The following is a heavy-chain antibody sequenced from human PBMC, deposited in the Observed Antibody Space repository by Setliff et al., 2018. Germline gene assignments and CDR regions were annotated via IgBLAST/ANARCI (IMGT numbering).Heavy chain of an antibody. CDR3: ARVTKPAAISYYYYMDV. V-gene: IGHV3-48*01. CDR2: ISSSSSTI. CDR1: GFTFSSYS. Sequence: QPGGSLRLSCAASGFTFSSYSMNWARQAPGKGLEWVSYISSSSSTIYYADSVKGRFTISRDNAKNSLYLQMNSLRAEDTAVYYCARVTKPAAISYYYYMDVWGKGTTVTVSS. D-gene: IGHD2-2*01. J-gene: IGHJ6*03.